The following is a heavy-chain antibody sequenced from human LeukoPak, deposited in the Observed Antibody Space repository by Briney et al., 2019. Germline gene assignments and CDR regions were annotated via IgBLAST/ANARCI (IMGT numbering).Heavy chain of an antibody. CDR1: GFTVSSNY. CDR3: ANGHCSGGSCYYFDY. CDR2: IHSDGSP. J-gene: IGHJ4*02. D-gene: IGHD2-15*01. V-gene: IGHV3-66*01. Sequence: GGSLRLSCVASGFTVSSNYMSWVRQAPGKGLEWVSVIHSDGSPYYADSVKGRFTISRDNSKSTLYLQMNSLRAEDTAVYYCANGHCSGGSCYYFDYWGQGTLVTVSS.